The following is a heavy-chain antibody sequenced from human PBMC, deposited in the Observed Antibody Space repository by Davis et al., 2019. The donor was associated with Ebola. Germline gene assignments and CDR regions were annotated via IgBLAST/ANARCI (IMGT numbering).Heavy chain of an antibody. Sequence: MPGGSLRLSCSVSGDSLSGFYWSWIRQTPGKGLEWIGYIYYSGSTNYNPSLKSRVTISVDTSKNQFSLKLSSVTAADTAVYYCARRKGLYYYYGMDVWGKGTTVTVSS. CDR3: ARRKGLYYYYGMDV. V-gene: IGHV4-59*01. CDR1: GDSLSGFY. D-gene: IGHD3-16*01. CDR2: IYYSGST. J-gene: IGHJ6*04.